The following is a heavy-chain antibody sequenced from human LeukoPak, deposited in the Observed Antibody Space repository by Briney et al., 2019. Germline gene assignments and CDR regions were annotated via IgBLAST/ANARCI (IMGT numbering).Heavy chain of an antibody. Sequence: ASVKVSRKASGGTFSSYAISWVRQAPGQGLEWMGGIIPIFGTANYAQKFQGRVTITTDESTSTAYTELSSLRSEDTAVYYCASTAAANYYYYMDVWGKGTTVTVSS. D-gene: IGHD6-13*01. CDR2: IIPIFGTA. J-gene: IGHJ6*03. CDR3: ASTAAANYYYYMDV. CDR1: GGTFSSYA. V-gene: IGHV1-69*05.